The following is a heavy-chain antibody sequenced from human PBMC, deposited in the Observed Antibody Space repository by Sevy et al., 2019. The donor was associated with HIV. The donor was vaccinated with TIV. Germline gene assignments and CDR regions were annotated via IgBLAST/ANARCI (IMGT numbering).Heavy chain of an antibody. V-gene: IGHV4-34*01. Sequence: SETLSLTCAVYGGSFSGYYWSWIRQPPGKGLEWIGEINHSGSTNYTPSLKSRVTISVDTSKNQFSLKLSSVTAADTAVYYCARAGQTMIRPYYFDYWGQGTLVTVSS. CDR2: INHSGST. D-gene: IGHD3-22*01. CDR1: GGSFSGYY. J-gene: IGHJ4*02. CDR3: ARAGQTMIRPYYFDY.